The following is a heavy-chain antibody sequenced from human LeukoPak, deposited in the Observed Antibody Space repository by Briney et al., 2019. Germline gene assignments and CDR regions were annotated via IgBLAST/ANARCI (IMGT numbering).Heavy chain of an antibody. CDR2: ISWNSGSI. CDR1: GSTFDDYA. J-gene: IGHJ4*02. CDR3: AKDLFTMVRGVLKS. V-gene: IGHV3-9*01. Sequence: PGGSLRLSCAASGSTFDDYAMHWVRQAPGKGLEWVSGISWNSGSIGYADSVKGRFTISRDNAKNSLYLQMNSLRAEDTALYYCAKDLFTMVRGVLKSWGQGTLVTVSS. D-gene: IGHD3-10*01.